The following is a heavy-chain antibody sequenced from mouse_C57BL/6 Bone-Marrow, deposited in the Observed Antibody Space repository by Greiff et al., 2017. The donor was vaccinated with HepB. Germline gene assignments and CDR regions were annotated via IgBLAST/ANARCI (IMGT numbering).Heavy chain of an antibody. CDR2: IYPRDGST. CDR3: ARRGAYYYGSSLPWYFDV. D-gene: IGHD1-1*01. Sequence: VKLQQSDAELVKPGASVKISCKVSGYTFTDHTIHWMKQRPEQGLEWIGYIYPRDGSTKYNEKFKGKATLTADKSSSTAYMQLNSLTSEDSAVYFCARRGAYYYGSSLPWYFDVWGTGTTVTVSS. CDR1: GYTFTDHT. J-gene: IGHJ1*03. V-gene: IGHV1-78*01.